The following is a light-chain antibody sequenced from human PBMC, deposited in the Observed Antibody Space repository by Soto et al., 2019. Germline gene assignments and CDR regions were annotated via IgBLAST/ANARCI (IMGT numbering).Light chain of an antibody. V-gene: IGLV1-44*01. CDR1: SSNIGKNS. J-gene: IGLJ1*01. Sequence: QSVLTQPPSASGTPGQRVTISCSGSSSNIGKNSVNWYQQPPGTAPKLLIYYTNQRPSGVPDRFSGSKSGTSASLAISGLQSEDEADYFCASWDDSLNVPYVFGTGTKVTVL. CDR3: ASWDDSLNVPYV. CDR2: YTN.